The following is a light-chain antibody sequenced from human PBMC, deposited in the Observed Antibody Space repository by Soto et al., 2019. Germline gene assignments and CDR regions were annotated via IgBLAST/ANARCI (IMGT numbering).Light chain of an antibody. CDR1: QSINRW. J-gene: IGKJ1*01. V-gene: IGKV1-5*01. CDR2: DAS. Sequence: DIQMTQSPSTLSASVGDRVTISCWASQSINRWLAWYQQKPGKAPKLLIYDASNLASGVPSRFTGSGSGTEFTLTISSLQPDDFATYYCQQYNTYSTWTFGQGTKVEIK. CDR3: QQYNTYSTWT.